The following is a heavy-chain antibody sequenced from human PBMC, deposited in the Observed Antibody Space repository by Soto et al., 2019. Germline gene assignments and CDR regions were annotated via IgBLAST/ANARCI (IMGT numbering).Heavy chain of an antibody. Sequence: PGGSLRLSCAASGFTFSSYAMSWVRQAPGKGLEKVSAISGSGGSTYYADSVKGRFTISRDNSKNTLYLQMNSLRAEDTAVYYCAKDFGYFVVVPAASFDAAGEAFDIWGQGTMVTVSS. CDR3: AKDFGYFVVVPAASFDAAGEAFDI. J-gene: IGHJ3*02. V-gene: IGHV3-23*01. CDR2: ISGSGGST. CDR1: GFTFSSYA. D-gene: IGHD2-2*01.